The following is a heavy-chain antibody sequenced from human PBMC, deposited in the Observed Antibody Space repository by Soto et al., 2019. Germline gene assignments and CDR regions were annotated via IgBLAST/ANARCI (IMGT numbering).Heavy chain of an antibody. J-gene: IGHJ4*02. Sequence: SETLYLTCTVSGDSINNYYWSWIRQPPGKRLEWIGYIYYPGSTTYNPSLESRVTMSVDTSKNQFSLKLNSVNAADTAVYYCAKYRRTQAEGFTLDYWGRGTLVTVSS. CDR3: AKYRRTQAEGFTLDY. CDR1: GDSINNYY. V-gene: IGHV4-59*01. CDR2: IYYPGST. D-gene: IGHD2-2*01.